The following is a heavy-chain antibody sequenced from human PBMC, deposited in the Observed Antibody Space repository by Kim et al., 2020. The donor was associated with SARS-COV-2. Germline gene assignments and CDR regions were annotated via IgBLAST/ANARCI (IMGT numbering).Heavy chain of an antibody. V-gene: IGHV3-9*01. J-gene: IGHJ5*02. Sequence: GGSLRLSCAASGFTFDDYAMHWVRQVPGKGLEWVSGLSWNSGNIGYADSVKGRFTISRDNAKNSLYLQMNILRTEDTALYYCVKGFQGYYDSSVDRWGLGTLVTVSS. CDR3: VKGFQGYYDSSVDR. CDR1: GFTFDDYA. D-gene: IGHD3-22*01. CDR2: LSWNSGNI.